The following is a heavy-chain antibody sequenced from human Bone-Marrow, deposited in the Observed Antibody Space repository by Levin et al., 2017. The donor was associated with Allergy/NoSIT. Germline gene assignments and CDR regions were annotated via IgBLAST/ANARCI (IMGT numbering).Heavy chain of an antibody. CDR2: VYYNGNT. CDR3: AREAMYYYGSGTYALFDY. Sequence: SETLSLTCTVSGGSLSTYYWSWIRQSPGKGLEWIGYVYYNGNTNYNPSLKSRVTISVDTSMKQFSLKLTSATAADTAVYSCAREAMYYYGSGTYALFDYWGQGSLVVVSS. V-gene: IGHV4-59*01. CDR1: GGSLSTYY. J-gene: IGHJ4*02. D-gene: IGHD3-10*01.